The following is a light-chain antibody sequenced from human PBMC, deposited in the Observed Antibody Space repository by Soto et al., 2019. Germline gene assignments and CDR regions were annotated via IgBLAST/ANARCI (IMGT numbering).Light chain of an antibody. V-gene: IGLV2-14*03. CDR1: SSDIGHYDY. Sequence: QSALTQPASVSGSPGQSITISCTGTSSDIGHYDYVSWYQQHPGKAPKLMIYHVTYRPSGVSNRYYGAKSGNSASLIISGLQADDEADYYCCSLPANHTYVFGRGTTVTDL. J-gene: IGLJ1*01. CDR2: HVT. CDR3: CSLPANHTYV.